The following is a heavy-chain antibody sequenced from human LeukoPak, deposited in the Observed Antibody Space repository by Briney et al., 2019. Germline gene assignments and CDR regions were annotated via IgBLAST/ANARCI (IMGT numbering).Heavy chain of an antibody. D-gene: IGHD1-26*01. V-gene: IGHV4-30-2*01. CDR2: IYHSGST. Sequence: PSQTLSLTCTVSGGSISSGGYYWSWIRQPPGKGLEWIGYIYHSGSTYYNPSLKSRVTISVDRSKNQFSLKLSSVTAADTAVYYCARDEPPGSYNAFDIWGQGTMVTVSS. J-gene: IGHJ3*02. CDR3: ARDEPPGSYNAFDI. CDR1: GGSISSGGYY.